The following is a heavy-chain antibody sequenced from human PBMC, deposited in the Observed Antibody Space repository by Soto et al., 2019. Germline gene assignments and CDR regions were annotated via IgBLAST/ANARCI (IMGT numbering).Heavy chain of an antibody. CDR2: IYYSGST. J-gene: IGHJ4*02. Sequence: PSETLSLTCTVSGGSISSGDYYWSWIRQPPGKGLEWIGYIYYSGSTYYNPSLKSRVTISVDTSKNQFSLKLSSVTAADTAVYYCASDDGGSYARAGYWGQGTLVTVSS. CDR1: GGSISSGDYY. V-gene: IGHV4-30-4*01. CDR3: ASDDGGSYARAGY. D-gene: IGHD1-26*01.